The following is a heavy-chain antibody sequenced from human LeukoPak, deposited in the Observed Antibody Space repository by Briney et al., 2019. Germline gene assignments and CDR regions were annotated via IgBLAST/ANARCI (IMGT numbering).Heavy chain of an antibody. CDR3: AGGLDPYYDSSGYYYVGY. D-gene: IGHD3-22*01. Sequence: ASVKVSCKASGYTFTSYYIHWVRQAPGQGLEWMGIINPSGDSTTYAQKFQDRLTMTSDTSTSAVYMELSSLRSEDTAVYYCAGGLDPYYDSSGYYYVGYWGQGTLVTVSS. J-gene: IGHJ4*02. CDR2: INPSGDST. CDR1: GYTFTSYY. V-gene: IGHV1-46*01.